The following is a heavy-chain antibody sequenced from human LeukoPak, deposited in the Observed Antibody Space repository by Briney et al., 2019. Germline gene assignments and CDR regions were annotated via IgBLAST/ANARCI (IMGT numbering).Heavy chain of an antibody. CDR2: ISAYSGNT. V-gene: IGHV1-18*01. D-gene: IGHD2-8*01. CDR3: ARNLYCTNGVCYTFDY. Sequence: ASVKVSCKASGYTFTSYGISWVRQAPGQGLEWMGWISAYSGNTNYAQKLQGRVTMTTDTSTSTAYMELRSLRSDDTAVYYCARNLYCTNGVCYTFDYWGQGTLVTVSS. CDR1: GYTFTSYG. J-gene: IGHJ4*02.